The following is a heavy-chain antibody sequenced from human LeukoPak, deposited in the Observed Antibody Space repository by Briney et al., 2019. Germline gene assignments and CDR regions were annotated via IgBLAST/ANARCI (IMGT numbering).Heavy chain of an antibody. CDR3: TGEYIVVVTAIDS. Sequence: PGGSLRLSCAASGFTFSNAWMSWVRQAPGKGLEWVGRIKSKTDGGTTDYAAPVNGRFTISRDDSKNTLYLQMNSLKTEDTAVYYCTGEYIVVVTAIDSWGQGTLVTVSS. D-gene: IGHD2-21*02. V-gene: IGHV3-15*01. CDR2: IKSKTDGGTT. CDR1: GFTFSNAW. J-gene: IGHJ5*02.